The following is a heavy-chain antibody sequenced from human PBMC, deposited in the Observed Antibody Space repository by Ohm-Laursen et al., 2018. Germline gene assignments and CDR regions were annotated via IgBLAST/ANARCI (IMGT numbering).Heavy chain of an antibody. V-gene: IGHV4-39*01. D-gene: IGHD5-24*01. J-gene: IGHJ5*02. Sequence: GTLSFTCTVSGGSISNYTYFWGWIRQPPGKGLEWIGSIHSSGSTYYTPSLKSHVTISVDTSKNQFSLKLRSVTAADTAVYYCARLRLREGYNRDWFDPWGQGTLVTVSS. CDR3: ARLRLREGYNRDWFDP. CDR1: GGSISNYTYF. CDR2: IHSSGST.